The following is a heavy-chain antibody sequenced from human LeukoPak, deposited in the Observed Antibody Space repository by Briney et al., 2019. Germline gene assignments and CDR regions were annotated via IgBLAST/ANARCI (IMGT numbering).Heavy chain of an antibody. J-gene: IGHJ4*02. CDR2: ISYDGSNK. V-gene: IGHV3-30*18. CDR1: GFTFSNYG. CDR3: AKLPFYCSTASCYAFDY. Sequence: PGGSLRLSCAASGFTFSNYGMHWVRQAPGKGLEWVALISYDGSNKYYAYSVKVRFTISRDNSKNTLYLQMNRLRAEETAVYYSAKLPFYCSTASCYAFDYGGQGTLVTVSS. D-gene: IGHD2-2*01.